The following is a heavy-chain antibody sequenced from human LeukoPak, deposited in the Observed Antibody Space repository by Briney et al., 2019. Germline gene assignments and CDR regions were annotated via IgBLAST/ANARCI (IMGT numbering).Heavy chain of an antibody. V-gene: IGHV1-2*02. CDR3: ARGLSPGSPSAFDI. Sequence: ASVKVSCTASGYTFTGYYMHWVRQAPGQGLEWMGWINPNNDGTNYAQKFQGRVTMTRDTSISTAYMELSRLKSDDTAVYYCARGLSPGSPSAFDIWGQGTMVTVSS. D-gene: IGHD3-10*01. CDR1: GYTFTGYY. J-gene: IGHJ3*02. CDR2: INPNNDGT.